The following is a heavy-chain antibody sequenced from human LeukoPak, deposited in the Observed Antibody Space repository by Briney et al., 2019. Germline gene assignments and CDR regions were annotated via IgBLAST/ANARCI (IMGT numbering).Heavy chain of an antibody. CDR2: IFNGGST. J-gene: IGHJ1*01. D-gene: IGHD1-26*01. CDR1: GFAVSSNH. Sequence: PGGSLRLSCAASGFAVSSNHVNWVRQAPGKGPEWVSVIFNGGSTYYADSVKGRFTISRDNSKNTLYLQMNSLRAEDTAVYYCATSIVGLTYDEHFRHWGQGTLVTVSS. CDR3: ATSIVGLTYDEHFRH. V-gene: IGHV3-53*01.